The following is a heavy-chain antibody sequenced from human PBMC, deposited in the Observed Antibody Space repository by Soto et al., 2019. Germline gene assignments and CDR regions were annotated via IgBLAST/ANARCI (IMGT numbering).Heavy chain of an antibody. D-gene: IGHD2-15*01. CDR3: AKRQMVAASLFGMDV. Sequence: PGGSMILSCAASGFTFSSYAMSWVRQAPGKGLEWVSAISGSGGGTYYADSVKGRFTISRDNSKNTLYLQMNSLRAEDTAVYYCAKRQMVAASLFGMDVWGQGTTVTVSS. J-gene: IGHJ6*02. V-gene: IGHV3-23*01. CDR2: ISGSGGGT. CDR1: GFTFSSYA.